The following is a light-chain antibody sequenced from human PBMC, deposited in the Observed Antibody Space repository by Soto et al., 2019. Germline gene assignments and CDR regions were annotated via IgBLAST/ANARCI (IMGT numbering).Light chain of an antibody. CDR1: QGISSY. J-gene: IGKJ3*01. Sequence: AIRMTQSPSSFSASTGDRITITCRASQGISSYLAWYQQKPGKAPKLLIYAATTLQCGVPSRFSGSGSGTDLTLAVSFLQAEDFATYYCRQYYSYPFSFGPGTKVDIK. CDR3: RQYYSYPFS. CDR2: AAT. V-gene: IGKV1-8*01.